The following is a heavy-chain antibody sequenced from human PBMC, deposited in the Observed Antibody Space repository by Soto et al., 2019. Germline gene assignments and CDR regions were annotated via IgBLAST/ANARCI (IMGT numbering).Heavy chain of an antibody. V-gene: IGHV3-30*18. J-gene: IGHJ6*02. CDR3: AKDRGYCSSTSCQSQYYYYGMDV. CDR2: ISYDGSNK. D-gene: IGHD2-2*01. CDR1: GFTFSSYG. Sequence: PGGSLRLSCAASGFTFSSYGMHWVRQAPGKGLEWVAVISYDGSNKYYADSVKGRFTISRDNSKNTLYLQMNSLRAEDTAVHYCAKDRGYCSSTSCQSQYYYYGMDVWGQGTTVTVSS.